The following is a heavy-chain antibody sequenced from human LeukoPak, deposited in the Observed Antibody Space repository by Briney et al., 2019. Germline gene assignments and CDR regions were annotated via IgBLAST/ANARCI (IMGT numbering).Heavy chain of an antibody. CDR3: ARLDYLNYFDY. V-gene: IGHV4-39*07. CDR1: GVSISSSNSY. CDR2: IYHSGST. D-gene: IGHD4-11*01. J-gene: IGHJ4*02. Sequence: SETLSLTCTVSGVSISSSNSYWGWIRQPPGKGLEWIGSIYHSGSTYYNPSLKSRVTISVDTSKNQFSLKLGSVTAADTAVYYCARLDYLNYFDYWGQGTLVTVSS.